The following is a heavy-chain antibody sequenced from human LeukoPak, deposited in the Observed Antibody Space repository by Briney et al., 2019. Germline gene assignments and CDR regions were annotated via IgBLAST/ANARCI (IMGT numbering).Heavy chain of an antibody. D-gene: IGHD2-21*01. V-gene: IGHV3-7*02. CDR1: GFTFSSYW. J-gene: IGHJ4*02. Sequence: PGGSLRLSCAASGFTFSSYWMSWVRQAPGKGLEWVANINQDGSQENYVDSVKGRFTISRDNAKNSLSLQMNTPTVDDTAVYYCARSLWPEDFWGQGTLVTVSS. CDR2: INQDGSQE. CDR3: ARSLWPEDF.